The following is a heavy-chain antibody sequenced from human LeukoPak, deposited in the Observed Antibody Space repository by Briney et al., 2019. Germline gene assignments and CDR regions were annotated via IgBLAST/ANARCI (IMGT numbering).Heavy chain of an antibody. Sequence: SETLSLTCAVYGGSFSGYYWSWIRQPPGKGLEWIGEINHSGSTNYNPSLKSRVTISVDTSKNQFSLKLSSVTAADTAVYYCARVMRFWSGYYDYWGQGTLVTVSS. V-gene: IGHV4-34*01. D-gene: IGHD3-3*01. CDR1: GGSFSGYY. J-gene: IGHJ4*02. CDR3: ARVMRFWSGYYDY. CDR2: INHSGST.